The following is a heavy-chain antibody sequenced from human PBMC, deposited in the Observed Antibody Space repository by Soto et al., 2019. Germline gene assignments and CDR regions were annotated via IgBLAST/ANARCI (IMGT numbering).Heavy chain of an antibody. J-gene: IGHJ5*02. D-gene: IGHD3-22*01. Sequence: ASVKVSCKASGYTFTSYYMHWVRQAPGQGLEWLGIINPSDGSTSYAQKFQGRVTMTTDTSTSTAYMELRSLRSDDTAVYYCARDRHYYDSSGYSMDWFDPWGQGTLVTVSS. CDR2: INPSDGST. CDR1: GYTFTSYY. CDR3: ARDRHYYDSSGYSMDWFDP. V-gene: IGHV1-46*01.